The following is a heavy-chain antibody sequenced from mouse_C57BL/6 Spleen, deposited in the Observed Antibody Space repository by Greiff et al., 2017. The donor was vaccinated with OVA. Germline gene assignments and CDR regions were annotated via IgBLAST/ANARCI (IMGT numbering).Heavy chain of an antibody. CDR1: GYTFTSYW. V-gene: IGHV1-69*01. Sequence: QVQLQQPGAELVMPGASVKLSCKASGYTFTSYWMPWVKQRPGQGLEWIGEIDPSDSYTNYNQKFKGKSTLTVDKSSSTAYMQLSSLTSEDSAVYYGARGTTVVARYFDYWGQGTTLTVSS. D-gene: IGHD1-1*01. CDR3: ARGTTVVARYFDY. CDR2: IDPSDSYT. J-gene: IGHJ2*01.